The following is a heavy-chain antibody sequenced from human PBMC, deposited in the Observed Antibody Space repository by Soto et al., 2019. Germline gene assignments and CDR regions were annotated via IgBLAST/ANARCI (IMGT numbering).Heavy chain of an antibody. CDR1: GFTFSSYS. J-gene: IGHJ6*02. D-gene: IGHD3-3*01. Sequence: GGSLRLSCAASGFTFSSYSMNWVRQAPGKGLEWVSYISSSSSTIYYADSVKGRFTISRDNAKNSLYLQMNSLRDEDTAVYYCARDMSGVGYDFWSGYTKDYYYGMDVWGQGTTVTVSS. V-gene: IGHV3-48*02. CDR2: ISSSSSTI. CDR3: ARDMSGVGYDFWSGYTKDYYYGMDV.